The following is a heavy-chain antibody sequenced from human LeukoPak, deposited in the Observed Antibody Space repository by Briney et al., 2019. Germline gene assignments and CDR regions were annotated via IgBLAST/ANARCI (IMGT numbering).Heavy chain of an antibody. CDR2: INPNSGGT. V-gene: IGHV1-2*02. CDR1: GYTFTGYY. CDR3: ARDRRSHYYGSGSYYPDVFDI. Sequence: GASVKVSCKASGYTFTGYYMHWVRQAPGQGLEWMGWINPNSGGTNYAQKFQGRVTMTRDMSISTAYMELSRLRSDDTAVYYCARDRRSHYYGSGSYYPDVFDIWGQGTMVTVSS. J-gene: IGHJ3*02. D-gene: IGHD3-10*01.